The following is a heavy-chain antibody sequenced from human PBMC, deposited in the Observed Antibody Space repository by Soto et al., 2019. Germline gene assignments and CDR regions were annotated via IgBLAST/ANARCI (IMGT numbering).Heavy chain of an antibody. CDR3: ATTSKQTTVTTSSRRYYYYMDV. CDR2: IYYSGST. D-gene: IGHD4-17*01. Sequence: SETLSLTCTVSGGSISSYYWSWIRQPPGKGLEWIGYIYYSGSTNYNPSLKSRVTISVDTSKNQFSLKLSSVTAADTAVYYCATTSKQTTVTTSSRRYYYYMDVWGKGTTVTVSS. V-gene: IGHV4-59*08. J-gene: IGHJ6*03. CDR1: GGSISSYY.